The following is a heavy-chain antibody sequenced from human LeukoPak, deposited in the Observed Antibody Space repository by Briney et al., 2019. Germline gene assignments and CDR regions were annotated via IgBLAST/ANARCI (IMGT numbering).Heavy chain of an antibody. CDR3: ARGEFGDYYYFYMDV. CDR1: GFTFSSSA. J-gene: IGHJ6*03. Sequence: PGGSLRLSCAASGFTFSSSAMSWVRQAPGKGLEWVSTISGSGSGSSTYYADSVKGRFTISRDNSKNTLYLQMNSLRAEDTATYYCARGEFGDYYYFYMDVWGKGTTVTVSS. D-gene: IGHD2/OR15-2a*01. CDR2: ISGSGSGSST. V-gene: IGHV3-23*01.